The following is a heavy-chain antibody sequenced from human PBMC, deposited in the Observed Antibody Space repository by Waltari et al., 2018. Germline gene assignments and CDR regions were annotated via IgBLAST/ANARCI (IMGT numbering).Heavy chain of an antibody. CDR2: IYYSGRT. J-gene: IGHJ4*02. CDR1: GGSISSGGYY. CDR3: ARAVPAPHYYFDY. D-gene: IGHD3-10*01. V-gene: IGHV4-31*03. Sequence: QVQLQESGPGLVKPSQTLSLTCTVSGGSISSGGYYWSWIRQHPGKGLEWIGYIYYSGRTYYNPSRKSRVTISVDTSKNQFSLKLSSVTAADTAVYYCARAVPAPHYYFDYWGQGTLVTVSS.